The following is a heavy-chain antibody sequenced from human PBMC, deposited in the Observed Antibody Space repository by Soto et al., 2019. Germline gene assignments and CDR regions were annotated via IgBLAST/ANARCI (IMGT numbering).Heavy chain of an antibody. CDR3: ARDGYSYGYSYYYGMDV. V-gene: IGHV1-69*13. CDR1: GGTFSSYA. J-gene: IGHJ6*02. D-gene: IGHD5-18*01. Sequence: SVKVSCKASGGTFSSYAISWVRQAPGQGLEWMGGIIPIFGTANYAQKFQGRVTITADESTSTAYMELSSLRSEDTAVYYCARDGYSYGYSYYYGMDVWGQGTTVTVS. CDR2: IIPIFGTA.